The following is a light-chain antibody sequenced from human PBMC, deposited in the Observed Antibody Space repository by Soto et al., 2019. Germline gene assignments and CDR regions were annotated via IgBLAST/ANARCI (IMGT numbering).Light chain of an antibody. Sequence: DIQMTQSPSTLSASVGDRVTITCRASQSISSWLAWYQQKPGKAPKLPIYDASSLESGVPSRFSGSGSGTEFTLTISSLQPDDFATYYCQHSGTFGQGTKVEIK. CDR1: QSISSW. V-gene: IGKV1-5*01. CDR3: QHSGT. CDR2: DAS. J-gene: IGKJ1*01.